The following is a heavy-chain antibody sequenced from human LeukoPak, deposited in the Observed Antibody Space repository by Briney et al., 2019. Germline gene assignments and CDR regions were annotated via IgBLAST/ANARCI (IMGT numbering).Heavy chain of an antibody. J-gene: IGHJ4*02. CDR1: GLPINFYY. CDR2: IYSTGST. V-gene: IGHV4-4*07. D-gene: IGHD6-13*01. Sequence: SETLSLTCTVSGLPINFYYWSWIRPPAGKGLDGIGRIYSTGSTSYSPSLKSRVTMSVDKSKNQFSLNLSSVTAADTAVYYCARGIADPYSFDSWGQGTLITVSS. CDR3: ARGIADPYSFDS.